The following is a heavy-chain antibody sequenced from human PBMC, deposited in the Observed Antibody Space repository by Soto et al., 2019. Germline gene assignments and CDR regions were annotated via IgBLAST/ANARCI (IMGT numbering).Heavy chain of an antibody. CDR1: GGTFSSYA. J-gene: IGHJ5*02. CDR2: IIPIFGTA. Sequence: SVKVSCKASGGTFSSYAISWVRQAPGQGLEWMGGIIPIFGTANYAQKFQGRVTITADESTSTAYMELSSLRSEDTAVYYCARDRHMRWFGEIDWFDPWGQGILVTVSS. V-gene: IGHV1-69*13. D-gene: IGHD3-10*01. CDR3: ARDRHMRWFGEIDWFDP.